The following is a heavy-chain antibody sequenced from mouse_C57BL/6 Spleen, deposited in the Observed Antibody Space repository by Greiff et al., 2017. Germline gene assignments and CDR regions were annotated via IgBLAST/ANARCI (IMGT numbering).Heavy chain of an antibody. D-gene: IGHD1-1*01. CDR1: GFTFSSYA. CDR2: ISDGGSYT. Sequence: EVKLVESGGGLVKPGGSLKLSCAASGFTFSSYAMSWVRQTPEKRLEWVATISDGGSYTYYPDNVKGRFTISRDNAKNNLYLQMSHLKSEDTAMYYCARNPQYGSSDEYFDVWGTGTTVTVSS. V-gene: IGHV5-4*03. CDR3: ARNPQYGSSDEYFDV. J-gene: IGHJ1*03.